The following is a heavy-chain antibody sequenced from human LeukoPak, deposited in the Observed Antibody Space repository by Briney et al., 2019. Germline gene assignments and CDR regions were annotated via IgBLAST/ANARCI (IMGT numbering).Heavy chain of an antibody. Sequence: SETLSLTCTVSGGSISSGGYYWSWIRQHPGKGLEWIGYIYYSGSTYYNPSLKSRVTISVDTSKNQFSLKLSSVTAADTAVYYCAREWYYDSSGYYYVGLGPSYFDYWGQGTLVTVSS. D-gene: IGHD3-22*01. CDR3: AREWYYDSSGYYYVGLGPSYFDY. V-gene: IGHV4-31*03. CDR1: GGSISSGGYY. J-gene: IGHJ4*02. CDR2: IYYSGST.